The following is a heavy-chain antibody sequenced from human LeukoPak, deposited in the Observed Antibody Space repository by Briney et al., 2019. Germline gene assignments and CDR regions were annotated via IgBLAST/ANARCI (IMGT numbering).Heavy chain of an antibody. Sequence: PGGSLRLSCAASGFTFSSYEMNWVRQAPGKGLEWVSYISSSGSTIYYADSVKGRFTISRDNAKNSLYLQMNSLTAEDTAVYYCAELGITMIGGVWGKGTTVTTSS. D-gene: IGHD3-10*02. V-gene: IGHV3-48*03. J-gene: IGHJ6*04. CDR3: AELGITMIGGV. CDR1: GFTFSSYE. CDR2: ISSSGSTI.